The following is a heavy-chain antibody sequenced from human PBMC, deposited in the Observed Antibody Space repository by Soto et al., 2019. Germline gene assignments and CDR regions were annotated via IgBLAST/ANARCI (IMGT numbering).Heavy chain of an antibody. CDR3: ARRVYTDYYYGMDV. J-gene: IGHJ6*02. V-gene: IGHV2-5*01. D-gene: IGHD2-2*02. Sequence: SGPTLVNPTQTLTLTCTFSGFSLSTSGVGVGWIRQPPGKALEWLALIYWNDDKRYSPSLKSRLTITKDTSKNQVVLTVTNMDPVDTATYYCARRVYTDYYYGMDVWGQGTTVTVSS. CDR1: GFSLSTSGVG. CDR2: IYWNDDK.